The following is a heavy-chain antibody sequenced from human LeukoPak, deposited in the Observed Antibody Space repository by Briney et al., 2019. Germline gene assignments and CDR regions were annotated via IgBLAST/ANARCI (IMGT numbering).Heavy chain of an antibody. CDR1: GYTFTGYY. CDR2: INPNSGGT. D-gene: IGHD5-24*01. J-gene: IGHJ3*02. CDR3: ARIRDGYNDAYDI. Sequence: ASVKVSCKASGYTFTGYYMHWVRQAPGQGLEWMGWINPNSGGTNYAQKFQGRFTMTRDTAKSTVYMEVSSLRSEDTAVYYCARIRDGYNDAYDIWGQGTMVTVSS. V-gene: IGHV1-2*02.